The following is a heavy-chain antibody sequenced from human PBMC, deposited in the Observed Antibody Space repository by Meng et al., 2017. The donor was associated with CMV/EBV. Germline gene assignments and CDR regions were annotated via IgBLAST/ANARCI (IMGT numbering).Heavy chain of an antibody. CDR2: INPRGDIT. D-gene: IGHD1-26*01. CDR3: AREKGDTNYFDS. CDR1: GYTFTSYY. J-gene: IGHJ4*02. V-gene: IGHV1-46*01. Sequence: SCKASGYTFTSYYMHWVRQAPGQGLEWMGVINPRGDITTYAQKFQGRVTMTRDTSANTVHMDLSSLGSEDTAVYYCAREKGDTNYFDSWGQGTLVTVSS.